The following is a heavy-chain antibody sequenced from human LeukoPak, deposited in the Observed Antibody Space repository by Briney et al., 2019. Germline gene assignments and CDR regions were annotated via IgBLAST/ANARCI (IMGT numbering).Heavy chain of an antibody. J-gene: IGHJ4*02. V-gene: IGHV1-8*03. CDR1: GYTFINYN. D-gene: IGHD2-8*01. CDR3: ARGVPLGYCTYGVCYPPYYFDY. CDR2: VNPRSGNA. Sequence: ASVKVSCKASGYTFINYNINWVRQATGQGLEWMGWVNPRSGNAGYLQKFQGRLTITRDTSIDTAYMDLSSLSSEDTAVYYCARGVPLGYCTYGVCYPPYYFDYWGQGTLVTASS.